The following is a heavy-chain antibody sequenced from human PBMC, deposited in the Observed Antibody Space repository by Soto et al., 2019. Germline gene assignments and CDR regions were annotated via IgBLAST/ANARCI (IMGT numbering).Heavy chain of an antibody. V-gene: IGHV3-48*03. CDR3: ARGCVDGTHIDS. CDR1: VGNYE. Sequence: EVQLVESGGGLIQAGGSLRLSCVASVGNYEMNWVRQAPGKGLEWLALITHDGGVTHYADSVKGRLTISRDNAKNTLYLQINSLRDDDTSIYYCARGCVDGTHIDSWGQGALVTVSS. CDR2: ITHDGGVT. D-gene: IGHD5-12*01. J-gene: IGHJ5*01.